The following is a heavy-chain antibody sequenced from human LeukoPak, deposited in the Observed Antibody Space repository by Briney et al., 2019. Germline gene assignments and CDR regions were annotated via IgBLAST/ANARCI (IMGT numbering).Heavy chain of an antibody. D-gene: IGHD4-17*01. V-gene: IGHV4-34*01. CDR2: INHSGST. J-gene: IGHJ4*02. CDR1: GGSFSGYY. CDR3: ARGPDYGDYVEY. Sequence: PSETLSLTCAVYGGSFSGYYWSWIRQPPGKGLEWIGEINHSGSTNYNPSLKSRVTISVDTSKNQFSLKLSSVTAADTAAYYCARGPDYGDYVEYWGQGTLVTVSS.